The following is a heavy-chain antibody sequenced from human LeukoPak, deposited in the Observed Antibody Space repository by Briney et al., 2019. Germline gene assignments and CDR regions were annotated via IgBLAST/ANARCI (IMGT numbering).Heavy chain of an antibody. J-gene: IGHJ4*02. CDR1: GFPFSSYS. D-gene: IGHD1-14*01. V-gene: IGHV3-21*01. Sequence: GGPLRLFCAPSGFPFSSYSMNWVRQAPGKGLGWVSSISSSSSYIYYADSVKGRFTISRDNAKNSLYLQMNSLRAEDTAVYYCARWDRFHGVWGQGTLVTVSS. CDR3: ARWDRFHGV. CDR2: ISSSSSYI.